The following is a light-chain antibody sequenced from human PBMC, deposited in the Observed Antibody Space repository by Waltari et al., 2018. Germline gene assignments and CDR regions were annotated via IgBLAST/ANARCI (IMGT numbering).Light chain of an antibody. CDR3: HSRVVSNVRGA. CDR2: GKD. V-gene: IGLV3-19*01. Sequence: SSELTQDPAVSVALGPTVRITCQGDRLRSNDASWYQQKPGQAPIRVIYGKDNRPSGIPDRFSGSTSGNTASLTITGSQAEDEADYYCHSRVVSNVRGAFGGGTKLTVL. J-gene: IGLJ2*01. CDR1: RLRSND.